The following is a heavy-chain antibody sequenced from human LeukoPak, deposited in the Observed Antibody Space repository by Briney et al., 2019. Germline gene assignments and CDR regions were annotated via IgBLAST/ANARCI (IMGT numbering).Heavy chain of an antibody. D-gene: IGHD3-16*01. CDR1: GFMFTDHA. CDR2: ISGSGTTT. J-gene: IGHJ4*02. V-gene: IGHV3-23*01. CDR3: ARRVPNEVITDYFDY. Sequence: GGSLRLSCAASGFMFTDHALSWVRQAPGKGLEWVSSISGSGTTTYYAESVRGRFTISRDNSKNSLFLQMNSLRAEDTAVYYCARRVPNEVITDYFDYWGPGTLVTVSS.